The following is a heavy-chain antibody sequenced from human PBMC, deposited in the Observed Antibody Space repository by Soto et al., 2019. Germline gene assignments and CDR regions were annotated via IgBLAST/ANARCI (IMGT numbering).Heavy chain of an antibody. Sequence: SETLSLTCTVSGGSISSYYWSWIRQPPGKGLEWIGFIYDTGTTSYNPSLKSRVTISVDTSKNQFSLKLSSVTAADTAMYYCARVKSSGYYHLDYWGQGTLVTSPQ. CDR1: GGSISSYY. CDR3: ARVKSSGYYHLDY. J-gene: IGHJ4*02. V-gene: IGHV4-59*01. D-gene: IGHD3-22*01. CDR2: IYDTGTT.